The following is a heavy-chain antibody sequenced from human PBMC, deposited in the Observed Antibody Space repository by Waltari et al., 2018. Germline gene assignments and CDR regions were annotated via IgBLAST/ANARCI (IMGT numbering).Heavy chain of an antibody. D-gene: IGHD6-19*01. V-gene: IGHV4-39*01. Sequence: QLQLQESGPGLVKPSETLSFTCTVSGSSISSSSYYWGWARQPPVKGLAWIGSIYYSVSTCTNPSLRSRVTISVDTSKNQFSRKLSSGTAADTAVYYCATKRESSASGFDYWGQGTLVTVSS. J-gene: IGHJ4*02. CDR3: ATKRESSASGFDY. CDR2: IYYSVST. CDR1: GSSISSSSYY.